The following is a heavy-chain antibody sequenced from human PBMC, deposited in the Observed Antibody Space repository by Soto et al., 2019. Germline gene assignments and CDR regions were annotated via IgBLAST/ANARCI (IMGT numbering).Heavy chain of an antibody. Sequence: QVQLVQSGAEVKKPGASVKVSCKASGYTFTSYGISWVRQAPGQGLEWMGWISAYNGNTNYAQKLQARVTPTTDTSTSTAYMELRSLRSDDTAVYNCARRLCYSGWCYYFDHWGQGTLVTVSS. J-gene: IGHJ4*02. D-gene: IGHD6-19*01. CDR2: ISAYNGNT. CDR1: GYTFTSYG. V-gene: IGHV1-18*01. CDR3: ARRLCYSGWCYYFDH.